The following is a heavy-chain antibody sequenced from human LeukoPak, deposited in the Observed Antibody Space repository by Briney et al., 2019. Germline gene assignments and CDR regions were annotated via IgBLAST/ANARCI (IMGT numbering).Heavy chain of an antibody. V-gene: IGHV4-30-4*01. J-gene: IGHJ5*02. CDR3: ARPYYYDSRIDP. D-gene: IGHD3-22*01. Sequence: PSETLFLTCTVSGVSISSGDYYWSWIRQPPGKGLEWIGYIYYSGSTYYNPSLKSRVTISVDTSKNQLSLKLSSVTAADTAVYYCARPYYYDSRIDPWAREPWSPSPQ. CDR1: GVSISSGDYY. CDR2: IYYSGST.